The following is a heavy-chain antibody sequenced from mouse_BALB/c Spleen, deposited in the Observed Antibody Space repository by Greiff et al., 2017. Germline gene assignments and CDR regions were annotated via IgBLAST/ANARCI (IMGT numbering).Heavy chain of an antibody. V-gene: IGHV5-12-2*01. J-gene: IGHJ1*01. CDR2: ISNGGGST. CDR1: GFTFSSYT. Sequence: DVKLVESGGGLVQPGGSLKLSCAASGFTFSSYTMSWVRQTPEKRLEWVAYISNGGGSTYYPDTVKGRFTISRDNAKNTLYLQMSSLKSEDTAMYYCARHEGYYGYWYFDVWGAGTTVTVSS. CDR3: ARHEGYYGYWYFDV. D-gene: IGHD1-1*01.